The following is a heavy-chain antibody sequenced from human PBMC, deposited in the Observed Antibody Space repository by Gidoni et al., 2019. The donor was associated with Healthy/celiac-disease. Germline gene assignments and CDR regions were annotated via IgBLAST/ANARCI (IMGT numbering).Heavy chain of an antibody. Sequence: EVQLLESGGGLVQPGGSLRLSCAASGFTFSSYAMSWVRQAPGKGLEWVYAISGSGGSTYYADSVKGRFTISRDNSKNTLYLQMNSLRAEDTAVYYCAKEGVEYCSGGSCYPYGYGMDVWGQGTTVTVSS. CDR3: AKEGVEYCSGGSCYPYGYGMDV. V-gene: IGHV3-23*01. J-gene: IGHJ6*02. CDR2: ISGSGGST. D-gene: IGHD2-15*01. CDR1: GFTFSSYA.